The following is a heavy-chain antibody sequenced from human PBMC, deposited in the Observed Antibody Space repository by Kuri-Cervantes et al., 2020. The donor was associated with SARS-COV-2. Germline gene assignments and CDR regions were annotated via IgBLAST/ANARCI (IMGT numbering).Heavy chain of an antibody. Sequence: ASVKVSCKASGYTFTSYGISWVRQAPGQGLEWMGWISAYNGNTNYAQKLQGRVTMTTDTSTSTAYMELRSLRSDDTAVYYCARDAGQWLGDNRFDPWGQGTLVTVSS. CDR3: ARDAGQWLGDNRFDP. CDR2: ISAYNGNT. D-gene: IGHD6-19*01. J-gene: IGHJ5*02. CDR1: GYTFTSYG. V-gene: IGHV1-18*01.